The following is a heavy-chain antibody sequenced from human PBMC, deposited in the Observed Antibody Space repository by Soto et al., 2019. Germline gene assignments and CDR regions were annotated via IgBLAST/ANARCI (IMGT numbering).Heavy chain of an antibody. CDR1: GFTFDDYA. CDR2: ITWNSGTI. Sequence: EVQLVESGGGLVQPGRSLRLSCAASGFTFDDYAMHWVRQTPGKGLGWVSGITWNSGTIGYADSVKGRFTISRDNGKNILYLKMNSLRSVDTAFYYCAKTHYGSAIYGMDVWGQGTTVTVSS. CDR3: AKTHYGSAIYGMDV. J-gene: IGHJ6*02. V-gene: IGHV3-9*01. D-gene: IGHD3-10*01.